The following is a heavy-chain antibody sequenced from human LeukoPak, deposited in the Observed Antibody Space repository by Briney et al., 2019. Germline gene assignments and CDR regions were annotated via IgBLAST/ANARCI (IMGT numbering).Heavy chain of an antibody. Sequence: GASVKVSCKASGGTFSSYAISWVRQAPGQGLEWMGGIIPIFGTANYAQKFQGRVTITADESTSTAFMELSSLRSEDTAVYYCATEGYYDSSGYYFDWGQGTLVTVSS. D-gene: IGHD3-22*01. CDR2: IIPIFGTA. CDR1: GGTFSSYA. V-gene: IGHV1-69*13. CDR3: ATEGYYDSSGYYFD. J-gene: IGHJ4*02.